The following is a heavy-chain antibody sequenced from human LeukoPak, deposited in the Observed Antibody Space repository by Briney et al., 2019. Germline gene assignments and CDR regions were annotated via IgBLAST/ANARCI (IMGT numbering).Heavy chain of an antibody. CDR2: IRSKANSYAT. V-gene: IGHV3-73*01. D-gene: IGHD5-18*01. CDR3: TRHWDTAMGDGYDY. J-gene: IGHJ4*02. Sequence: PGGSLRLSCAASGFTFSGSAMHWVRQASGKGLEWVGRIRSKANSYATAYAALVKGRFTISRDDSKNTAYLQMNSLKTEDTAVYYCTRHWDTAMGDGYDYWGQGTLVTVSS. CDR1: GFTFSGSA.